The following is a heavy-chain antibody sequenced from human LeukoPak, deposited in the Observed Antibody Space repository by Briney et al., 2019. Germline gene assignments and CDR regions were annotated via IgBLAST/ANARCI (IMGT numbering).Heavy chain of an antibody. CDR2: IYYSGST. D-gene: IGHD1-26*01. CDR1: GGSISSYY. Sequence: SETLSLTCTVSGGSISSYYWSWIRQPPGKGLEWIGYIYYSGSTNYNPSLKSRVTISVDTSKNQFSLKLSFVTAADTAVYYCARDTPWEPFDYWGQGTLVTVSS. J-gene: IGHJ4*02. CDR3: ARDTPWEPFDY. V-gene: IGHV4-59*01.